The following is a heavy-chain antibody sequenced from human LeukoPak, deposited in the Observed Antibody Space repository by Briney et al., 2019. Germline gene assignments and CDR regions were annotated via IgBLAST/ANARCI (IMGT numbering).Heavy chain of an antibody. CDR2: ISYDGSNK. Sequence: GGSLRLSCAASGFTFSSYAIHWVRQAPGKGLEWVAVISYDGSNKYYADSVKGRFTISRDNFKSTLYLQMNSLRAEDTAVYYCARDFSLRNVDIVATIGSYWGQGTLVTVSS. D-gene: IGHD5-12*01. CDR1: GFTFSSYA. V-gene: IGHV3-30-3*01. CDR3: ARDFSLRNVDIVATIGSY. J-gene: IGHJ4*02.